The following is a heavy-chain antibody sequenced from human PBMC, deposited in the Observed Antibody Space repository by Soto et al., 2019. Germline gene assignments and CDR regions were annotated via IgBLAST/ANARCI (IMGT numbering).Heavy chain of an antibody. D-gene: IGHD1-1*01. Sequence: TLSLTCTVSGSSISGFYWSWIRKSAGKGLEWIGRIYATGTTDYNPSLKSRVMMSVDTSKKQFSLKLRSVTAADTAVYYCVRDGTKTLRDWFDPWGQGISVTVSS. J-gene: IGHJ5*02. V-gene: IGHV4-4*07. CDR3: VRDGTKTLRDWFDP. CDR2: IYATGTT. CDR1: GSSISGFY.